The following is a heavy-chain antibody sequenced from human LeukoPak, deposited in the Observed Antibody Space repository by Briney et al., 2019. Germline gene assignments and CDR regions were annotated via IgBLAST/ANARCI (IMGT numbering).Heavy chain of an antibody. CDR2: IGGSGHVT. V-gene: IGHV3-23*01. Sequence: SGGSLRLSCAASGLTFSNYGMSWVRQAPGKGLEWVSAIGGSGHVTYYTDSVKGRFTISRDNSKNTLYLQMNRLRVDDTAVYYCAKSDDGWYSNWGQGTLVTVSS. CDR1: GLTFSNYG. CDR3: AKSDDGWYSN. J-gene: IGHJ4*02. D-gene: IGHD6-19*01.